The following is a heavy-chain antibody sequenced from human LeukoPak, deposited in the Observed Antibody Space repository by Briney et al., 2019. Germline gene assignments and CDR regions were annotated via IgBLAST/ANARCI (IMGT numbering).Heavy chain of an antibody. D-gene: IGHD2-2*01. V-gene: IGHV1-18*01. CDR1: GYTFSSYG. J-gene: IGHJ4*02. Sequence: GASVKVSCKASGYTFSSYGISWVRQAPGQGLEWVGWISAYNGNTHYAQKLQGRVTVTTDTSTSTAYMELRSLRSDDTAVYYCARTYCSSTSCYRGDFDYWGQGTLVIVSS. CDR3: ARTYCSSTSCYRGDFDY. CDR2: ISAYNGNT.